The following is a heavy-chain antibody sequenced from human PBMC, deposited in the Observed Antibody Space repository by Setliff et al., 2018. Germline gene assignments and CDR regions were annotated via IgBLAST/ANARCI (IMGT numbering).Heavy chain of an antibody. V-gene: IGHV4-59*01. CDR2: IYYSGST. Sequence: SETLSLTCTVSGGSISRYYWSWIRQPPGKGLEWIGYIYYSGSTNYNTSLKSRVTISVDTSKNQSSLKLSTVTAADTAVYYCARDEGSSYFNGMDVWGQGTTVTVSS. CDR3: ARDEGSSYFNGMDV. CDR1: GGSISRYY. D-gene: IGHD6-13*01. J-gene: IGHJ6*02.